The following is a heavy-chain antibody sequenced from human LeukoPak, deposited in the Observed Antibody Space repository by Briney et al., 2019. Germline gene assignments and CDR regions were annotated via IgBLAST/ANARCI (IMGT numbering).Heavy chain of an antibody. Sequence: SETLSLTCSVSGDSVSRSDSYWDWIRQPPGKGLEWIGTIYYSGRTYYSPSLKSRVTMSVDPSNNQFSLNLRSVTAADTAVYYCARRRYYDGSGYLEWGQGTLLSISS. V-gene: IGHV4-39*01. J-gene: IGHJ1*01. CDR1: GDSVSRSDSY. D-gene: IGHD3-22*01. CDR2: IYYSGRT. CDR3: ARRRYYDGSGYLE.